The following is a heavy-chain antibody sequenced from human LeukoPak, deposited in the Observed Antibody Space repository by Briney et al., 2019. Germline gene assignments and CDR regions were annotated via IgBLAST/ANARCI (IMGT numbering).Heavy chain of an antibody. CDR3: ARDGDYYDSSGYTDY. CDR1: GYTFTSYY. V-gene: IGHV1-46*01. J-gene: IGHJ4*02. D-gene: IGHD3-22*01. Sequence: GASVKVSCKASGYTFTSYYMHWGRQAPGQGLEWMGIINPSGGSTSYAQKFQGRVTMTRDMSTSTVYMELSSLRSEDTAVYYCARDGDYYDSSGYTDYWGQGTLVTVSS. CDR2: INPSGGST.